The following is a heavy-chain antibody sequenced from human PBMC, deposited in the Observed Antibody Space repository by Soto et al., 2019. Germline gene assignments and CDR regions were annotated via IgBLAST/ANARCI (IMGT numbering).Heavy chain of an antibody. CDR2: IYYSGST. V-gene: IGHV4-59*08. Sequence: SETLSVTCTVSGGSISSYYWSWIRQPPGKGLEWIGYIYYSGSTNYNPSLKSRATISVDTSKNQFSLKLSSVTAADTAVYYCARHGSGYDLYFDYWGQGTLVTVSS. CDR3: ARHGSGYDLYFDY. D-gene: IGHD5-12*01. CDR1: GGSISSYY. J-gene: IGHJ4*02.